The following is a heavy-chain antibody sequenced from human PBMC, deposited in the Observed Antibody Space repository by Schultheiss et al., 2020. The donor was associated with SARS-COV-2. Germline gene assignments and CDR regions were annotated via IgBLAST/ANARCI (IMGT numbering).Heavy chain of an antibody. D-gene: IGHD2-2*01. V-gene: IGHV3-30*04. CDR2: ISYDGSNK. CDR1: GFSVS. J-gene: IGHJ4*02. CDR3: AKATSVVVVPYFDY. Sequence: GGSLRLSCAASGFSVSRQAPGKGLEWVALISYDGSNKYYADSVKGRFTISRDNSKNTLYLQMNSLRAEDTAVYYCAKATSVVVVPYFDYWGQGTPVTVSS.